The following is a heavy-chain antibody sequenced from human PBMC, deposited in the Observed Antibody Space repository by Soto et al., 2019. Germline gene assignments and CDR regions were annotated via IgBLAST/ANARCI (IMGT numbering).Heavy chain of an antibody. CDR3: GRSWYYYYGMDV. V-gene: IGHV1-69*01. D-gene: IGHD6-13*01. Sequence: QVQLVQSGAEVKKPGSSVKVSCKASGGTFSSYAISWVRQAPGQGLEWMGGIIPIFGTANYAQKFQGRVTITADESTSTAYMXLXSLRSEDTAVYYCGRSWYYYYGMDVWGQGTTVTVSS. CDR2: IIPIFGTA. CDR1: GGTFSSYA. J-gene: IGHJ6*02.